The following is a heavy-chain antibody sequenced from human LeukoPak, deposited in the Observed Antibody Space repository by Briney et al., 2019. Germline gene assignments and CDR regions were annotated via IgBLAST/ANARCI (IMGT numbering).Heavy chain of an antibody. CDR1: IDSFSNYH. Sequence: PSETLSLTCAVYIDSFSNYHWNWIRQTPAKGMEWIGEVNESGGTNISPSLRSRVILSVDTSKNQFSLKLISVTVADTAIYYCARGQGATVPQVGKNWFDPWGQGTRVTVSS. V-gene: IGHV4-34*01. CDR3: ARGQGATVPQVGKNWFDP. J-gene: IGHJ5*02. D-gene: IGHD1-26*01. CDR2: VNESGGT.